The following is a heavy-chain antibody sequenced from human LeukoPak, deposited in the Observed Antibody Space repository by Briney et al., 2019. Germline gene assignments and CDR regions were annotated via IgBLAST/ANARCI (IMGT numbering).Heavy chain of an antibody. J-gene: IGHJ4*02. Sequence: SETLSLTCAVSGDSISSGGYSWSWIRQPPGKGLEWIGYIYYSGSTYYNPSLKSRVTISVDTSKNQFSLKLSSVTAADTAVYYCARGYYDILTGYYTPSYFDYWGQGTLVTVSS. V-gene: IGHV4-61*08. CDR3: ARGYYDILTGYYTPSYFDY. CDR2: IYYSGST. D-gene: IGHD3-9*01. CDR1: GDSISSGGYS.